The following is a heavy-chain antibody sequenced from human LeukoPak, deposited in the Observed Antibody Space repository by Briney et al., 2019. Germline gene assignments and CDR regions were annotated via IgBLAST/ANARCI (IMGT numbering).Heavy chain of an antibody. D-gene: IGHD3-22*01. J-gene: IGHJ4*01. CDR3: ARVLIGGYYLPFYN. V-gene: IGHV3-21*01. CDR2: ISSSSSYI. Sequence: GGSLRLSCAASGFTFSSYSMNWVRQAPGKGLEWVSSISSSSSYITYADSVKGRFTISRDNAKNSLYLDMNSLRAEDTAVYYCARVLIGGYYLPFYNWGHRALVTVSS. CDR1: GFTFSSYS.